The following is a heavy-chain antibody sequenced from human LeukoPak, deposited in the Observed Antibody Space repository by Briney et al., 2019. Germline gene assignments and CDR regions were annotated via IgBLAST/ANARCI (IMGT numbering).Heavy chain of an antibody. J-gene: IGHJ4*02. Sequence: SETLSLTCTVSGGSISSGGYYWSWIRQHPGKGLEWIGYIYYSGSTYYNPSLKSRVTISVDTSKNQFSLKLSSVTAADTAVYYCARGQTYYYDSSGYRLFFDYWGQGTLVTVSS. D-gene: IGHD3-22*01. CDR3: ARGQTYYYDSSGYRLFFDY. CDR2: IYYSGST. V-gene: IGHV4-31*03. CDR1: GGSISSGGYY.